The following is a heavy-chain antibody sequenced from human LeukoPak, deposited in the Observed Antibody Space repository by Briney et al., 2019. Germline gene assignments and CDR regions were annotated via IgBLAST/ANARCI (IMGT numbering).Heavy chain of an antibody. D-gene: IGHD3-9*01. CDR1: GFTVSSIY. Sequence: GGSLRLSCAASGFTVSSIYISWVRQAPGKGLEWVSIVYSGDSTYYADSVKGRFTISRDNSKNTLYLQMNSLRAEDTAVYYCAKFYDISTGYFDCWGQGTLVTVSS. CDR2: VYSGDST. J-gene: IGHJ4*02. V-gene: IGHV3-53*01. CDR3: AKFYDISTGYFDC.